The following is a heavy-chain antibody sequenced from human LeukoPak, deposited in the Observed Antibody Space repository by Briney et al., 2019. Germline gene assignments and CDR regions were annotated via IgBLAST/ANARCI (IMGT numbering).Heavy chain of an antibody. D-gene: IGHD1-1*01. Sequence: TGGSLRLSCVVFGLTFSSYAMSWVRQAPGKGLDWVSAISASGGSTYYADSVKGRFTISRDNSKNTVYLQLNSLRGEDTAIYYCAPNWNLDYWGQGSLVTVSS. CDR2: ISASGGST. CDR1: GLTFSSYA. J-gene: IGHJ4*02. V-gene: IGHV3-23*01. CDR3: APNWNLDY.